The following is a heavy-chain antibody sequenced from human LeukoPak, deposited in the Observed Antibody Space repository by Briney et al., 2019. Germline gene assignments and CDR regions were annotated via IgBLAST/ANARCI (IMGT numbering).Heavy chain of an antibody. J-gene: IGHJ4*02. V-gene: IGHV3-30*02. CDR2: IRYDGSNK. Sequence: PGGSLRLSCAASRFTFSSYGMHWVRQAPAKGLEGVAFIRYDGSNKYYADSVKGRFTISRDNSKNTLYLQMNSLRAEDTAVYYCAKDRTDYFDYWGQGTLVTVSS. CDR1: RFTFSSYG. CDR3: AKDRTDYFDY. D-gene: IGHD3/OR15-3a*01.